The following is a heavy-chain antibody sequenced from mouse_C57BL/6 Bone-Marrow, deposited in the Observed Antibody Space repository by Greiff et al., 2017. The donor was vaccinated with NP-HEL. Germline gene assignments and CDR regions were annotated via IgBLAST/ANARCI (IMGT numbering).Heavy chain of an antibody. CDR2: ISYDGSN. J-gene: IGHJ3*01. Sequence: EVKLMESGPGLVKPSQSLSLTCSVTGYSITSGYYWNWIRQFPGNKLEWMGYISYDGSNNYNPSLKNRISITRDTSKNQFFLKLNSVTTEDTATYYCAREYYSNAFAYWGQGTLVTVSA. D-gene: IGHD2-5*01. V-gene: IGHV3-6*01. CDR3: AREYYSNAFAY. CDR1: GYSITSGYY.